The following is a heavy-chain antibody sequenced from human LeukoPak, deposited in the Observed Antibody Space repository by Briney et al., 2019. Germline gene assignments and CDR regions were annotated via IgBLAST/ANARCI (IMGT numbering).Heavy chain of an antibody. Sequence: EASVKVSCKASGYTFTSYAMHWVRQAPGQRLEWMGWINAGNGNTKYSQKFQGRVTITRDTSASTAYMELSSLRSEDTAVYYCARGWKSRGFDYWGQGTLVTVSS. CDR1: GYTFTSYA. J-gene: IGHJ4*02. CDR3: ARGWKSRGFDY. D-gene: IGHD1-1*01. V-gene: IGHV1-3*01. CDR2: INAGNGNT.